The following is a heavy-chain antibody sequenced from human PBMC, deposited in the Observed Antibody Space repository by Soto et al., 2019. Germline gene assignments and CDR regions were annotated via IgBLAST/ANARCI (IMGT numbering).Heavy chain of an antibody. Sequence: PGGSLRLSCAASGFTFSYYAMSWVRQAPGKGPEWVSTITANGASTYYADSVKGRFTISRDNSKNTMYLQMNSLRAEDTAVYYCAKLLGANYYYGLDVWGQGTTVTVSS. D-gene: IGHD3-16*01. CDR1: GFTFSYYA. V-gene: IGHV3-23*01. CDR2: ITANGAST. J-gene: IGHJ6*02. CDR3: AKLLGANYYYGLDV.